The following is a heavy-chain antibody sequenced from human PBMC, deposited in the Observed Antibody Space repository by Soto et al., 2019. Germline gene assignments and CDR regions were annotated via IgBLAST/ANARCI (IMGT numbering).Heavy chain of an antibody. CDR1: GGSISNYY. CDR2: ISTSGST. Sequence: PSETLSLTCTVSGGSISNYYWTWIRQPAGKGLEWIGRISTSGSTNYIPSLKSRVTMSVDTSKNQFSLNLSSVTAAGTAVYYCARDRTVRGDWFDPWGQGTLVTVSS. CDR3: ARDRTVRGDWFDP. D-gene: IGHD3-10*01. V-gene: IGHV4-4*07. J-gene: IGHJ5*02.